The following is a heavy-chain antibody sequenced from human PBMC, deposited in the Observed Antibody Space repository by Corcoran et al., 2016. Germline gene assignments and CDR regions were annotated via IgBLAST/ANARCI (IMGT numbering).Heavy chain of an antibody. CDR1: GYTFTSYG. V-gene: IGHV1-18*01. J-gene: IGHJ3*02. CDR2: ISAYNGNT. Sequence: QVQLVQSGAEVKKPGASVKVSCKASGYTFTSYGISWVRQAPGQGLEWMGWISAYNGNTNYAQKLQGRVTMTTDTSTSTAYMELRRLRSDDTAVYYGARVSGYGDNLPGLAFDIWGQGTMVTVSS. D-gene: IGHD4-17*01. CDR3: ARVSGYGDNLPGLAFDI.